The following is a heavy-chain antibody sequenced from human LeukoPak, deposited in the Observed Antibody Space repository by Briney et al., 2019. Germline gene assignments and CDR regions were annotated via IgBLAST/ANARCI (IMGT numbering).Heavy chain of an antibody. Sequence: GGSLRLSCAASGFTFSSYAMSWVRQAPGKGLEWVSAISGSGGSTYYADSVKGRFTISRDNSKNTLYLQMNSLRAEDTAVYYCARDVDDSSGYPDYYYYYGMDVWGQGTTVTVSS. J-gene: IGHJ6*02. CDR1: GFTFSSYA. CDR2: ISGSGGST. D-gene: IGHD3-22*01. CDR3: ARDVDDSSGYPDYYYYYGMDV. V-gene: IGHV3-23*01.